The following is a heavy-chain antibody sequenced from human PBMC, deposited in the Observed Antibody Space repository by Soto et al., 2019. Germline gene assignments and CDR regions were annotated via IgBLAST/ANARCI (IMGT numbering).Heavy chain of an antibody. V-gene: IGHV3-9*01. Sequence: GGSLRLSXAASGFTFDYYAMHGVRQTPGEGLEWVSGISWNSDNIVYADSVKGRFTISRDNAKNSLYLQMNSLRAEDTALYYCARGLAARRIYFYGMDVWGQGTTVTVSS. CDR3: ARGLAARRIYFYGMDV. J-gene: IGHJ6*02. CDR1: GFTFDYYA. D-gene: IGHD6-6*01. CDR2: ISWNSDNI.